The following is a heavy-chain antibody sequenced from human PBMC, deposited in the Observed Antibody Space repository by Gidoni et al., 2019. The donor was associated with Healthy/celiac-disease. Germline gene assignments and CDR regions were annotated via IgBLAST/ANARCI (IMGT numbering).Heavy chain of an antibody. CDR2: IYYSWST. Sequence: QVQLQESGPGLVKPSHTLSLTCTVSFGSISSCGYYWSWIRQHPGKGLEWIGYIYYSWSTYYNPSLKSRVTISEDTSKNQFSLKLSSVTAADTAVYYCAREGSSDSSGYYWFDPWGQGTLVTVSS. V-gene: IGHV4-31*03. D-gene: IGHD3-22*01. CDR3: AREGSSDSSGYYWFDP. J-gene: IGHJ5*02. CDR1: FGSISSCGYY.